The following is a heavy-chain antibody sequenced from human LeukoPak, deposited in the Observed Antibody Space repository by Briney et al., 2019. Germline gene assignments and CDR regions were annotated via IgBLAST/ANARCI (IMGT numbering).Heavy chain of an antibody. CDR3: ARSRRDGYNYYFDY. J-gene: IGHJ4*02. CDR1: GGSISSYD. V-gene: IGHV4-59*01. Sequence: SETLSLTCTVSGGSISSYDWSWIRQPPGKGLEWIGYIYYSGSTNYNPSLKSRVTISVDTSKNQFSLKLSSVTAADTAVYYCARSRRDGYNYYFDYWGQGTLVTVSS. D-gene: IGHD5-24*01. CDR2: IYYSGST.